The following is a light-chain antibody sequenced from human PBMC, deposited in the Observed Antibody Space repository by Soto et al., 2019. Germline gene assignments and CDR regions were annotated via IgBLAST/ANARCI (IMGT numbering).Light chain of an antibody. CDR1: SSAVGSYDL. V-gene: IGLV2-23*03. Sequence: QSVLTQPASVSGSPGQWITISCTGTSSAVGSYDLVSWYQQHPGKAPKLMIYEGTQRPSGVSNRFSGSKSGSTASLTISGLQAEDEADYYCFSYAGTSTFVFGGGTKLTVL. CDR3: FSYAGTSTFV. CDR2: EGT. J-gene: IGLJ2*01.